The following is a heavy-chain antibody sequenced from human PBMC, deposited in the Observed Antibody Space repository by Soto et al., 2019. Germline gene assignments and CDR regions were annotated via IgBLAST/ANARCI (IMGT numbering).Heavy chain of an antibody. Sequence: PGGSLRLSCAASGFTFSSYAMSWVRQAPGKGLEWVSAISGSGGSTYYADSVKGRFTISRDNSKNTLYLQMNSLRAEDTAVYYCAKALGYCSSTSCHYYYYGMDVWGQGTTVTVS. CDR3: AKALGYCSSTSCHYYYYGMDV. CDR1: GFTFSSYA. D-gene: IGHD2-2*01. CDR2: ISGSGGST. J-gene: IGHJ6*02. V-gene: IGHV3-23*01.